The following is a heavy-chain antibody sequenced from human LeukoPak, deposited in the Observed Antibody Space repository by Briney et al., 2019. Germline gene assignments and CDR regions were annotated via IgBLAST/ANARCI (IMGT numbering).Heavy chain of an antibody. D-gene: IGHD5-18*01. CDR2: ISSSSSYI. CDR3: ARDGVSRGYSYGDDAFDI. Sequence: GGSLRLSCAASGFTFSSYSMNWVRQAPGKGLEWVSSISSSSSYIYYADSVKGRFTISRDNAKNSLYLQMNSLRAEDTAVYYCARDGVSRGYSYGDDAFDIWGQGTMVTVSS. CDR1: GFTFSSYS. J-gene: IGHJ3*02. V-gene: IGHV3-21*01.